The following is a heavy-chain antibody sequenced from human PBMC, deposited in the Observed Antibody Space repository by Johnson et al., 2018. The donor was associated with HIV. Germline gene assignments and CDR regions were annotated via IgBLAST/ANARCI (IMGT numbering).Heavy chain of an antibody. J-gene: IGHJ3*02. D-gene: IGHD3-22*01. V-gene: IGHV3-30-3*01. CDR3: ARVVTMIVVDGGIEAFDI. CDR1: GFTFSSYA. CDR2: ISYDGSNK. Sequence: QMQLVESGGGVVQPGRSLRLSCAASGFTFSSYAMHWVRQAPGQGLEWVSVISYDGSNKYYVDSVKGRFTIYRDNAKNSLYLQMNPLRAEDTALYYCARVVTMIVVDGGIEAFDIWGQGTMVTVSS.